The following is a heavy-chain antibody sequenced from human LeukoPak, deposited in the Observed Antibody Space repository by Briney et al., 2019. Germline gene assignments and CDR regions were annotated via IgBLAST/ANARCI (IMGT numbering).Heavy chain of an antibody. D-gene: IGHD2-2*01. J-gene: IGHJ4*02. CDR1: GFTFSNYV. Sequence: GGSLRLSCAASGFTFSNYVMHWVRQAPGKGLEWVAVISSDGSNKYYADSVKGRFTISRDNSKNTLYLQMNSLRAEDTAVYYCARGSSGYQLLCWGQGTLVTVSS. V-gene: IGHV3-30*03. CDR2: ISSDGSNK. CDR3: ARGSSGYQLLC.